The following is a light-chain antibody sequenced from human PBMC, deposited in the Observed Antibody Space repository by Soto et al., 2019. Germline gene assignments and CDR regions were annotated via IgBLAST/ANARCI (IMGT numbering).Light chain of an antibody. CDR2: GAS. V-gene: IGKV3D-15*01. J-gene: IGKJ1*01. CDR3: LHYNNWPPWT. CDR1: QSVSSN. Sequence: EIVMTQSPATLSVSPGERATLSCRASQSVSSNLAWYQKKPGQAPRLLIYGASTRATGIPARFSGSGSGTEFTLTISSLQSEDFATYYCLHYNNWPPWTFG.